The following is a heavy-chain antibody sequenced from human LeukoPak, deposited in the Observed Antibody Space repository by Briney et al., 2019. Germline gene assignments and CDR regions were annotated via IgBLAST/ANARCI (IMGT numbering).Heavy chain of an antibody. D-gene: IGHD3-22*01. CDR1: GFTFSSYA. CDR3: AREGPNSDYYDSSGSHDY. J-gene: IGHJ4*02. V-gene: IGHV3-30-3*01. CDR2: ISYDGSNK. Sequence: GRSLRLSCAASGFTFSSYAMHWVRQAPGKGLEWVAVISYDGSNKYYADSVKGRFTISRDNSKNTLYLQMNSLRAEDTAGYYCAREGPNSDYYDSSGSHDYWGQGTLVTVSS.